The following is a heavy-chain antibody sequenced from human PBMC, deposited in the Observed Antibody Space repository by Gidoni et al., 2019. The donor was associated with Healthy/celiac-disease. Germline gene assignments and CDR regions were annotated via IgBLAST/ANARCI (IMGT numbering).Heavy chain of an antibody. J-gene: IGHJ6*02. V-gene: IGHV3-49*03. D-gene: IGHD6-13*01. CDR1: GFTFGDYA. CDR2: IRSKAYGGTT. CDR3: TRVGELSRAAYYYYGMDV. Sequence: EVQLVESGGGLVQPGRSLRLSCTASGFTFGDYAMSWFRQAPGKGLEWVGFIRSKAYGGTTEYAASVKGRFTISRDDSKSIAYLQMNSLKTEDTAVYYCTRVGELSRAAYYYYGMDVWGQGTTVTVSS.